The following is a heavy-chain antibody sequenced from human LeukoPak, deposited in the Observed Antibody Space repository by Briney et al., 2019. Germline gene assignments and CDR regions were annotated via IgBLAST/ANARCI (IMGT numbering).Heavy chain of an antibody. D-gene: IGHD3-3*01. CDR2: ISGSSSGSTSII. V-gene: IGHV3-48*04. Sequence: PGGSLRLSCELSGIIFSTYAMNWVRQAPGKGLEWISYISGSSSGSTSIIHYADSVKGRFTISRDNAKNSLHLQMDSRSAEDAAVYYCGRDFWSGYYTEDWGQGALVIVSS. J-gene: IGHJ4*02. CDR1: GIIFSTYA. CDR3: GRDFWSGYYTED.